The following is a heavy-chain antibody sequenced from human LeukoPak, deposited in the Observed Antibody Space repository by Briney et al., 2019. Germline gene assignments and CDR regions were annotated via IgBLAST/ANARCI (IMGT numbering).Heavy chain of an antibody. Sequence: GASVKVSCKASGGTFSSYAISWVRQAPGQGLEWVGRIIPILGIANYAQKFQGRVTITADKSTSTAYMDLSSLRSEDTAVYYCARTAGYDSSGYSIDYWGQGTLVTVSS. V-gene: IGHV1-69*04. J-gene: IGHJ4*02. D-gene: IGHD3-22*01. CDR2: IIPILGIA. CDR3: ARTAGYDSSGYSIDY. CDR1: GGTFSSYA.